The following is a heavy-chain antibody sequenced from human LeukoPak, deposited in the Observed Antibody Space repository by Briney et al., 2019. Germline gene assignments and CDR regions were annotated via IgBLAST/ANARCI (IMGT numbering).Heavy chain of an antibody. J-gene: IGHJ4*02. V-gene: IGHV3-23*01. Sequence: GGSLRLSCAASGFTFSSYAMSWVRQAPGKGLGWVSAISGSGGSTYYADSVKGRFTISRDNSKNTLYLQMNSLRAEDTAVYYCAKAEYYYDSSGYWDYWGQETLVTVSS. CDR3: AKAEYYYDSSGYWDY. CDR1: GFTFSSYA. CDR2: ISGSGGST. D-gene: IGHD3-22*01.